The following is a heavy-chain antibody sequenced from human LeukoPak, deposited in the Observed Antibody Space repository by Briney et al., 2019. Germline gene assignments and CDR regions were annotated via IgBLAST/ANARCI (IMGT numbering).Heavy chain of an antibody. CDR1: GFKFSSYA. CDR2: ISGSGGST. J-gene: IGHJ4*02. CDR3: AKDGDFWSGTYFDY. V-gene: IGHV3-23*01. Sequence: GGSLRLSCAASGFKFSSYAMSWVRQAPGKGLEWVSAISGSGGSTYYADSVKGRFTISRDNSKNTLYLQMNSLRAEDTAVYYCAKDGDFWSGTYFDYWGQGTLVTVSS. D-gene: IGHD3-3*01.